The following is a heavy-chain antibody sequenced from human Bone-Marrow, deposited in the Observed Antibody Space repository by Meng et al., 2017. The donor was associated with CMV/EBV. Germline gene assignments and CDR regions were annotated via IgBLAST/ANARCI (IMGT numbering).Heavy chain of an antibody. CDR3: ARDGAVVPAAIGYYGMDV. CDR1: GFTFSSYA. D-gene: IGHD2-2*01. J-gene: IGHJ6*02. CDR2: ISYDGSNK. V-gene: IGHV3-30*04. Sequence: LSLTCAASGFTFSSYAMHWVRQAPGKGLEWVAVISYDGSNKYYADSVKGRFTISRDNSKNTLYLQMNSLRAEDTAVYYCARDGAVVPAAIGYYGMDVWGQGTTVTVSS.